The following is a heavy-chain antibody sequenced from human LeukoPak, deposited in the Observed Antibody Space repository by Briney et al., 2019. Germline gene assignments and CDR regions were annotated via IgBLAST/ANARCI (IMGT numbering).Heavy chain of an antibody. D-gene: IGHD1-26*01. V-gene: IGHV1-2*02. Sequence: ASVKVSCKASGYTFTSYYIHWVRQPPGQGLEWMGWINPNRGGTNYAQKFQGRVTMTRDTSISTAYMELSRLRSDDTAVYYCARRSWYYYYYYMDVWGKGTTVTVSS. CDR3: ARRSWYYYYYYMDV. J-gene: IGHJ6*03. CDR2: INPNRGGT. CDR1: GYTFTSYY.